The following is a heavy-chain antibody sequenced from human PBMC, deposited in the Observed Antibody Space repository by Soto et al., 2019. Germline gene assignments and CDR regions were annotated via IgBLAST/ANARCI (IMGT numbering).Heavy chain of an antibody. CDR1: GFTFSSYS. Sequence: GGSLRLSCAASGFTFSSYSMNWVRQAPGKGLEWVSSISSSSSYIYYADSVKGRFTISRDNAENSLYLQMNSLRAEDTAVYYCARDPSGWLLVYYFDYWGQGTLVTVSS. CDR3: ARDPSGWLLVYYFDY. V-gene: IGHV3-21*01. D-gene: IGHD6-19*01. J-gene: IGHJ4*02. CDR2: ISSSSSYI.